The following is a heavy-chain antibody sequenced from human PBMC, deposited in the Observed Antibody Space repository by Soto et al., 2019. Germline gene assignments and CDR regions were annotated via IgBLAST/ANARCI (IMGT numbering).Heavy chain of an antibody. CDR1: GCTFSTYS. CDR2: FRTGGDDGTT. V-gene: IGHV3-23*01. Sequence: XLRRSCAASGCTFSTYSMSWVRQAPGKGLEWVSGFRTGGDDGTTYYADSVKGRFTISRDNSKNTMFLQMNSLRVEDTAIYYCAKKVNSGPGSQYFDYWGQGTLVTVSS. CDR3: AKKVNSGPGSQYFDY. J-gene: IGHJ4*02. D-gene: IGHD3-10*01.